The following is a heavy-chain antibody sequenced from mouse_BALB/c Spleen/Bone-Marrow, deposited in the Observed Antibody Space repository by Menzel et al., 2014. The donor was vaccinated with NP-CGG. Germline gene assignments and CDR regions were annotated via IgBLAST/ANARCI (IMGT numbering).Heavy chain of an antibody. CDR2: IIGGTGGT. Sequence: VQLQQSGGEEVKPGTSVKLSCKTSGFTFSNSYISWLKLKPGQSLEWIAWIIGGTGGTTYNQKFTGKAQLTVDTSSNTAYIQLSSLTTEDSAIYYCARPLYGSSFAWFAYWGQETLVTVST. J-gene: IGHJ3*01. D-gene: IGHD1-1*01. CDR3: ARPLYGSSFAWFAY. V-gene: IGHV1-54*02. CDR1: GFTFSNSY.